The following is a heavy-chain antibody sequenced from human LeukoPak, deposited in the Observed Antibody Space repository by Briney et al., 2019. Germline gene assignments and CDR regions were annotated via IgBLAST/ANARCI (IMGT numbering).Heavy chain of an antibody. CDR1: GFTFSTYA. V-gene: IGHV3-23*01. J-gene: IGHJ4*02. D-gene: IGHD6-13*01. CDR3: AKSTGWYSSSWDLIS. CDR2: IGSGSGGNT. Sequence: GGSLRLSCAASGFTFSTYAMTWVRQAPGKGLEWVSSIGSGSGGNTFYADSVKGRFTISRDNSRNTLYLQMNSLRVEDTAVYYCAKSTGWYSSSWDLISWGQGTLVTVSS.